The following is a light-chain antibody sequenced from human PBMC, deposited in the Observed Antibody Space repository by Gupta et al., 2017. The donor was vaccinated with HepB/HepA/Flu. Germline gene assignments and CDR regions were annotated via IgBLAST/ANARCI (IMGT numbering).Light chain of an antibody. CDR2: ATS. V-gene: IGKV1-8*01. Sequence: AIRMIQSPFSFSASTGDRVTITCRASQDVSSLLAWYQQKPGKAPKLLIFATSVLQSGVPSRFSGSGSGTDFTLTISSLQSDDFATYYCQHDDIYPRTFGQGTKVE. CDR1: QDVSSL. J-gene: IGKJ1*01. CDR3: QHDDIYPRT.